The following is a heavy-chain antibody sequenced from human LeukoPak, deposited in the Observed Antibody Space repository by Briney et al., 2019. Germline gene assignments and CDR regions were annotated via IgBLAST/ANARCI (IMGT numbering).Heavy chain of an antibody. D-gene: IGHD1-26*01. CDR3: TRDSGTYNWFDP. V-gene: IGHV3-73*01. CDR1: GFTFSGSA. Sequence: GGSLRLSCAASGFTFSGSAIHWVRQSSGKGLEWVGQIDKKDKGYATATAYAATVKGRFTISRDDSINTAYLQMKSLKTEDTALYYCTRDSGTYNWFDPWGQGTLVTVSS. J-gene: IGHJ5*02. CDR2: IDKKDKGYATAT.